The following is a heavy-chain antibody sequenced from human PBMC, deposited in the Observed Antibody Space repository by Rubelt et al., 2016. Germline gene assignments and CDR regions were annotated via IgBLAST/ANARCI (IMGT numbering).Heavy chain of an antibody. CDR3: ARPSSSGSYGY. CDR1: GGSISSSSYY. V-gene: IGHV4-39*01. Sequence: QLQLQESGPGLVKPSETLSLTCTVSGGSISSSSYYWGWIRQPPGKGLEWIGSIYYSGSTYYNPSLKSRVTISVDTSKNQFSLKPSSVTAADTAVYYCARPSSSGSYGYWGQGTLVTVSS. J-gene: IGHJ4*02. D-gene: IGHD1-26*01. CDR2: IYYSGST.